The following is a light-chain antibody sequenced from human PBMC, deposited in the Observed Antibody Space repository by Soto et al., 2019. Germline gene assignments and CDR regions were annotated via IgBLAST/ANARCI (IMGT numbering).Light chain of an antibody. J-gene: IGKJ2*01. CDR2: RAS. CDR1: QSIDSW. V-gene: IGKV1-5*03. Sequence: DIQMTQSPSTLSASIGDRVTITCRASQSIDSWLAWYQLKPGKTPKLLIYRASGLQSGIPSRFSGSGSGTEFTLTISSLQPDDFATYYCQQYHTFSTFGPGTKLEIK. CDR3: QQYHTFST.